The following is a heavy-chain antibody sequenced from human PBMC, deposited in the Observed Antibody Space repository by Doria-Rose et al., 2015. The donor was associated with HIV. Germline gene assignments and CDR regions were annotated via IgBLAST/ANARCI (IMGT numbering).Heavy chain of an antibody. Sequence: WVRQAPGKGLEWVAFIRYDGSNKYYADSVKGRFTISRDNSKKTLYLQMNRLTAEDTAVYYCAKTSGSSLDYWGQGTLVIVSS. J-gene: IGHJ4*02. CDR3: AKTSGSSLDY. CDR2: IRYDGSNK. V-gene: IGHV3-30*02. D-gene: IGHD3-10*01.